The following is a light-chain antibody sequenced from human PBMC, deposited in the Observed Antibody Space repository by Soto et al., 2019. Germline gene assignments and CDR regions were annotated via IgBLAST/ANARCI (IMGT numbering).Light chain of an antibody. J-gene: IGLJ3*02. V-gene: IGLV2-14*01. CDR3: SSYTSSSIWV. Sequence: SALTQPASVSGSPGQSITISCTGTSSDVGGYNYVSWYQQHPGKATKLMIYEVSNRPSGVSNRCSGSKSGNTASLTISGLQAEDEADYYCSSYTSSSIWVFGGGTKLTVL. CDR1: SSDVGGYNY. CDR2: EVS.